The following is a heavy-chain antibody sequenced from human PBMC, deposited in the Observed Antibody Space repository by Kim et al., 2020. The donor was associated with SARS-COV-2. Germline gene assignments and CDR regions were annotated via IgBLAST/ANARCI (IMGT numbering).Heavy chain of an antibody. Sequence: GGSLRLSCAASGFTFSSYAMSWVRQAPGKGLEWVSAISGSGGSTYYADSVKGRFTISRDNSKNTLYLQMNSLRAEDTAVYYCAGNQESGWTDWYFDLWGRGTLVTVSS. J-gene: IGHJ2*01. CDR1: GFTFSSYA. V-gene: IGHV3-23*01. CDR3: AGNQESGWTDWYFDL. D-gene: IGHD6-19*01. CDR2: ISGSGGST.